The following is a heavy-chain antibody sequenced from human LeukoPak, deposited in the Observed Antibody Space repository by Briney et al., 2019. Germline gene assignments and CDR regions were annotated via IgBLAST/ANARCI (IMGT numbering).Heavy chain of an antibody. D-gene: IGHD3-10*01. V-gene: IGHV4-4*09. CDR2: IYASGTT. CDR3: GGRGF. Sequence: SETLSLTCTVSGGSISSNCWSWIRQPPGKGLEWIGCIYASGTTNYNPSLKGRLTISVDTSNSQFSLTVRSVTAADTAVYYCGGRGFWGQGTLITVSS. CDR1: GGSISSNC. J-gene: IGHJ4*02.